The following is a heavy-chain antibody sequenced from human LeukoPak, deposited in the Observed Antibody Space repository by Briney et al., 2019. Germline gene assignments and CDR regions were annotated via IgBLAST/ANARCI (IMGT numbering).Heavy chain of an antibody. J-gene: IGHJ6*02. CDR3: ARVMDCGGDCGYYYYYGMDV. CDR1: GFTFSSYW. Sequence: GGSLGLSCAASGFTFSSYWMHWVRQAPGKGLVWVSRINSDGSSTSYADSVKGRFTISRDNAKNTLYLQMNSLRAEDTAVYYCARVMDCGGDCGYYYYYGMDVWGQGTTVTVSS. CDR2: INSDGSST. D-gene: IGHD2-21*02. V-gene: IGHV3-74*01.